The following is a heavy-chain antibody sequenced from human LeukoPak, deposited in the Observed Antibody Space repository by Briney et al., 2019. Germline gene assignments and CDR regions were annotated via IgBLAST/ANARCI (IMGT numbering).Heavy chain of an antibody. CDR2: ISSSSSYI. D-gene: IGHD7-27*01. Sequence: PGGSLRLSCAASGFTFSSHSMNWVRQAPGKGLEWVSSISSSSSYIYYADSVKGRFTISRDNAKNSLYLQMNSLRAEDTAVYYCARDEITGDDINWGQGTMVTVSS. V-gene: IGHV3-21*01. CDR3: ARDEITGDDIN. CDR1: GFTFSSHS. J-gene: IGHJ3*01.